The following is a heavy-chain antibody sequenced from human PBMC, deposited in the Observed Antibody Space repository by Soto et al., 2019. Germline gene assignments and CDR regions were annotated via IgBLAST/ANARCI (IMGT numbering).Heavy chain of an antibody. CDR2: ISAYNGNT. CDR1: GYTFTSYG. V-gene: IGHV1-18*01. D-gene: IGHD2-15*01. J-gene: IGHJ1*01. CDR3: ATDCSGGSCYSTEYFQH. Sequence: ASVKVSCKASGYTFTSYGISWVRQAPGQGLEWMGWISAYNGNTNYAQNLQGRVTMTTDTSTSTAYMELSSLRSEDTAVYYCATDCSGGSCYSTEYFQHWGQGTLVTVSS.